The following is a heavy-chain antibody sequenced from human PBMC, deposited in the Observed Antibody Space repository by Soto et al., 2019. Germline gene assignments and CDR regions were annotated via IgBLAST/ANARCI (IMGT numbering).Heavy chain of an antibody. Sequence: EVQLVESGGGLVQPGRSLRLSCAASGFTFDDYAMHWVRQAPGKGLEWVSGISWNSGSIGYADSVKGRFTISRDNAKNSLYLQMNSLRAEDTALYYCAKDNNDFWSGYYTAKHSYYFDYWGQGTLVTVSS. CDR1: GFTFDDYA. V-gene: IGHV3-9*01. D-gene: IGHD3-3*01. J-gene: IGHJ4*02. CDR2: ISWNSGSI. CDR3: AKDNNDFWSGYYTAKHSYYFDY.